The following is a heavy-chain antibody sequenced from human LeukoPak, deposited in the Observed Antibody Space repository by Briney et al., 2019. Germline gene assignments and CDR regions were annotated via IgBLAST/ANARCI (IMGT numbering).Heavy chain of an antibody. V-gene: IGHV2-5*02. D-gene: IGHD3-22*01. CDR2: IYWDDEK. CDR3: ARMNSSGPIDY. CDR1: GFSLSTYGVG. Sequence: SGPTLVNPTQTLTLTCTFSGFSLSTYGVGVGWIRQPPGKALEWLALIYWDDEKRYSPSLKSRLTITKDTSKNQVVLTVTNMDPVDTATYFCARMNSSGPIDYWGQGTLVTVSS. J-gene: IGHJ4*02.